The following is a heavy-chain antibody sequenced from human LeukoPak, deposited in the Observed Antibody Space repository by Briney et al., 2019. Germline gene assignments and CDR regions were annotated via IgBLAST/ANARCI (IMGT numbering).Heavy chain of an antibody. J-gene: IGHJ4*02. D-gene: IGHD3-22*01. Sequence: ASVKVSCKAPGYTFTGYYMHWVRQAPGQGLEWMGWINPNSGGTNYAQKFQGRVTMTRDTSISTAYMELSRLRSDDTAVYYCARDGYYYDSSGYYAEWGQGTLVTVSS. CDR3: ARDGYYYDSSGYYAE. CDR1: GYTFTGYY. V-gene: IGHV1-2*02. CDR2: INPNSGGT.